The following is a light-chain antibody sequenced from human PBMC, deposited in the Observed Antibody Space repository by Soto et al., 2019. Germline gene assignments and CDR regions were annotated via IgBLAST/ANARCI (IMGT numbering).Light chain of an antibody. J-gene: IGLJ1*01. Sequence: QSALTQPPSASGSRGQSGTISCTGTNRDVGGYDYVSWYQQHPGKAPKLMIYYGSERPSRDPDRVSGSNSGNTASLTVSGPQAEDEAHYYCSSYAGSSTYGFGTGTKVTVL. V-gene: IGLV2-8*01. CDR1: NRDVGGYDY. CDR3: SSYAGSSTYG. CDR2: YGS.